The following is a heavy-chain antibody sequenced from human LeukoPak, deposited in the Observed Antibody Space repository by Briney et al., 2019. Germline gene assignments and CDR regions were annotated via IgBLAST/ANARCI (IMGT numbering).Heavy chain of an antibody. CDR3: VREYSRSVVAGSRPDL. CDR1: GGSISSSSDY. D-gene: IGHD2-21*01. J-gene: IGHJ4*02. V-gene: IGHV4-39*02. CDR2: MYYRGTT. Sequence: SETLSRTCSVSGGSISSSSDYWGWIRESPGKGLEWIGSMYYRGTTYQNSSLKSRVTLSIDTSNNQFSLKLTSVTAADTAVYYCVREYSRSVVAGSRPDLWGQGLLVTVSS.